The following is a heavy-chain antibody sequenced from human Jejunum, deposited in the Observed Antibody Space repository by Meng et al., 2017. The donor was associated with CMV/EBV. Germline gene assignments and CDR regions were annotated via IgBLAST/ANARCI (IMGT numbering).Heavy chain of an antibody. Sequence: FTFSSYPMHWVRQAPGKGLEWVALISLDGNYEYYADSVKGRFTISRDNSNNTVDLQMNSLRAEDTAVYYCVREGATGGDTGGDFDYWGQGTLVTVSS. J-gene: IGHJ4*02. CDR3: VREGATGGDTGGDFDY. V-gene: IGHV3-30*04. CDR2: ISLDGNYE. D-gene: IGHD1-26*01. CDR1: FTFSSYP.